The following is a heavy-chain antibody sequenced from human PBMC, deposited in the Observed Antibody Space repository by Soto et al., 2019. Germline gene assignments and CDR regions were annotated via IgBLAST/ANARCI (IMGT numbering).Heavy chain of an antibody. CDR2: IYHSGST. CDR1: GGSISSSNW. J-gene: IGHJ5*02. Sequence: KTSETLSLTCAVPGGSISSSNWWSWVRQPPGKGLEWIGEIYHSGSTNYNPSLKSRVTISVDKSKNQFSLKLSSVTAADTAVYYCARAMVLGYYYDSSGYPNWFDPWGQGTLVTVSS. V-gene: IGHV4-4*02. D-gene: IGHD3-22*01. CDR3: ARAMVLGYYYDSSGYPNWFDP.